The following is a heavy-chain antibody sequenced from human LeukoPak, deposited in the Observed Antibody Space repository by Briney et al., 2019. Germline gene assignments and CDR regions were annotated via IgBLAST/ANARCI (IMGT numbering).Heavy chain of an antibody. CDR3: AREPTYSSSGYYYYYMDV. V-gene: IGHV4-30-4*08. J-gene: IGHJ6*03. CDR2: IYYSRST. Sequence: SETLSLTCTVSGGSISSGDYYWGWIRQAPGKGLEWIGYIYYSRSTYYNPCLKRRITITVDTSKNQFSQKLSSVTAAGTGVDYCAREPTYSSSGYYYYYMDVWGKGTTVTVSS. CDR1: GGSISSGDYY. D-gene: IGHD6-6*01.